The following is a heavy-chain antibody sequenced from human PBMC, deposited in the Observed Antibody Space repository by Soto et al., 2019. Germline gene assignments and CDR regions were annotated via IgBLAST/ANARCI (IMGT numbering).Heavy chain of an antibody. D-gene: IGHD5-18*01. CDR3: ARAEVDTAMVNWFDP. CDR2: INHSGST. J-gene: IGHJ5*02. Sequence: TLSLTCAVYGGSFSGYYWSWIRQPPGKGLEWIGEINHSGSTNYNPSLKSRVTISVDTSKNQFSLKLSSVTAADTAVYYCARAEVDTAMVNWFDPWGQGTLVTVSS. V-gene: IGHV4-34*01. CDR1: GGSFSGYY.